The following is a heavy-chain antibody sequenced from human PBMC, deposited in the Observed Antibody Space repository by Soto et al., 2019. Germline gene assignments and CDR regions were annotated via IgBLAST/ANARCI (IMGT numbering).Heavy chain of an antibody. CDR1: GYPFTTYY. V-gene: IGHV1-2*02. Sequence: HVQLVQSGTEVKKPGASVRVSCMVSGYPFTTYYIHWVRQAPGQGLEWMGWIDPRSGGTVYEQKFQCRVTMTRDTSISTVSMDLSGLTSDDTALYYCATDDYGIFPYWGQGSLVTVSS. CDR3: ATDDYGIFPY. CDR2: IDPRSGGT. D-gene: IGHD3-10*01. J-gene: IGHJ4*02.